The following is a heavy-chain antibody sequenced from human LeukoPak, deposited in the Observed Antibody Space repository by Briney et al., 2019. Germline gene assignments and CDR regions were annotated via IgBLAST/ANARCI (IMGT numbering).Heavy chain of an antibody. V-gene: IGHV4-4*09. Sequence: SETLSLTCTVSGGSISSYYWSWIRQPPGKGLEWIGYIYTSGSTNYNPSLKSRVTISVDTSKNQFSLKLRSVTAADTAVYYCAGNVDTAMVYYYYYMDVWGKGTTVTVSS. J-gene: IGHJ6*03. CDR2: IYTSGST. D-gene: IGHD5-18*01. CDR3: AGNVDTAMVYYYYYMDV. CDR1: GGSISSYY.